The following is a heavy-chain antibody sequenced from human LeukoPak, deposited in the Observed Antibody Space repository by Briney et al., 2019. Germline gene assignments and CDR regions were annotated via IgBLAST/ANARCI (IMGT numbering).Heavy chain of an antibody. CDR3: ARSYSNHLFGMDV. Sequence: GGSLRLSCVASGFIVSSYYMTWVRQAPGKGLEWVSVIYSGGSTYYADSVKGRVAISRDNSKNTVFLQMSSVRAEDTAVYYCARSYSNHLFGMDVWGQGTTVTVSS. D-gene: IGHD4-11*01. CDR2: IYSGGST. CDR1: GFIVSSYY. V-gene: IGHV3-66*01. J-gene: IGHJ6*02.